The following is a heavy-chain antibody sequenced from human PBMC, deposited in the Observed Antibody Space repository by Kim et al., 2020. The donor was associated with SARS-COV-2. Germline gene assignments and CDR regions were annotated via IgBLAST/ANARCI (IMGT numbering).Heavy chain of an antibody. J-gene: IGHJ3*02. V-gene: IGHV3-30*09. CDR3: AKARAGTYLDAFDI. Sequence: ADSVKGRIAISTDNCKNTLSLQMNRRRAEDTAVYYCAKARAGTYLDAFDIWGQGTMVTASS. D-gene: IGHD6-19*01.